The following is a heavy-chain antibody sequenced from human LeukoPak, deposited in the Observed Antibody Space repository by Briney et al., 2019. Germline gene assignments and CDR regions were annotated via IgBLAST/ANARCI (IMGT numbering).Heavy chain of an antibody. CDR3: ARYDGDRPLNKYYMDV. CDR2: ISGYDDNT. J-gene: IGHJ6*03. V-gene: IGHV1-18*01. D-gene: IGHD4-17*01. CDR1: GYTFTSYG. Sequence: ASVKVSCKASGYTFTSYGISWVRQAPGQGLEWMGWISGYDDNTNYAQKFQGRVTMTTDTSTSTAYMELRSLRSDDTAVYYCARYDGDRPLNKYYMDVWGTGTTVTI.